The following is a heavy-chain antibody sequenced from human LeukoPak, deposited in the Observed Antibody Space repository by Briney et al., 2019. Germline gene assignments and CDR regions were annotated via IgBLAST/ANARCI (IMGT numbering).Heavy chain of an antibody. CDR1: GFTFRSYW. CDR3: ARDLVTPHSDY. J-gene: IGHJ4*02. Sequence: GRSLRLSCAASGFTFRSYWMSWVRQAPGKGLEWVANIKQDGSEKYYVDSVKGRFTISRDNAKNSLYLQMNSLRAEDTAVYYCARDLVTPHSDYWGQGTLVTVSS. V-gene: IGHV3-7*04. CDR2: IKQDGSEK. D-gene: IGHD2-21*02.